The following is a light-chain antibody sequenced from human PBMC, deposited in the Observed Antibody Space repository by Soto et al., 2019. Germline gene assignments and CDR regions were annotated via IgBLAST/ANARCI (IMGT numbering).Light chain of an antibody. Sequence: SYELTQPPSVSVAPGQTATITCGGNNIGSKSVHWYQQKPGQAPVVVVYHDSDRPSGISERFSGSNSGNTATLTITRVEAGDEAVYSCQVWDNTSDHVVFGGGTK. CDR3: QVWDNTSDHVV. J-gene: IGLJ2*01. CDR1: NIGSKS. CDR2: HDS. V-gene: IGLV3-21*02.